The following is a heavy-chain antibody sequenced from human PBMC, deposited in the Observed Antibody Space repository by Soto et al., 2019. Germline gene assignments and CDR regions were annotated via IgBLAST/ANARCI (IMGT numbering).Heavy chain of an antibody. Sequence: QVQLVESGGGVVQPGRSLRLSCAASGFTFSSYGMHWVRQAPGKGLEWVAVISYDGSNKYYADSVKGRFTISRDNSKNPLYLQMNSLRAAATAVYCWVKERTVTTYWYFDLWGSGTLVTVSS. J-gene: IGHJ2*01. CDR1: GFTFSSYG. D-gene: IGHD4-17*01. V-gene: IGHV3-30*18. CDR2: ISYDGSNK. CDR3: VKERTVTTYWYFDL.